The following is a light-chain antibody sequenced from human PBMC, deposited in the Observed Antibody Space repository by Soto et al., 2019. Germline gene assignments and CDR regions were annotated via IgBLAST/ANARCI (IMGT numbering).Light chain of an antibody. CDR1: QSVSSSY. J-gene: IGKJ5*01. V-gene: IGKV3-20*01. CDR3: QQYGNSPLVT. CDR2: GAS. Sequence: EIVLTQSPGTLSLSPGERATLSCRASQSVSSSYLAWYQQKPGQAPRLLIYGASSRATGIPDRFSGSGSGTDFTLTISRLEPEDFAVYYCQQYGNSPLVTSGQGTRLEI.